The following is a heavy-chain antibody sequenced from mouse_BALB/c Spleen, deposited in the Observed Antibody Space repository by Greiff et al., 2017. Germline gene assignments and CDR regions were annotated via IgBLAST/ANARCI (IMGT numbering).Heavy chain of an antibody. CDR1: GFNIKDSY. CDR2: IDPANGNT. Sequence: EVQRVESGAELVKPGASVKLSCTASGFNIKDSYMHWVKQRPEQGLEWIGRIDPANGNTKYDPKFQGKATITADTSSNTAYLQLSSLTSEDTAVYYCAPNGDVGFAYWGQGTLVTVSA. D-gene: IGHD4-1*01. V-gene: IGHV14-3*02. J-gene: IGHJ3*01. CDR3: APNGDVGFAY.